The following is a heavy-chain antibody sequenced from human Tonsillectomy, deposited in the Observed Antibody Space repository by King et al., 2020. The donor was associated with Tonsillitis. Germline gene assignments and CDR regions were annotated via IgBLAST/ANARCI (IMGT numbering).Heavy chain of an antibody. CDR1: GYTFTSYD. J-gene: IGHJ6*02. V-gene: IGHV1-8*01. CDR3: ARVSLTYCSGTSCYAYYYSGMDV. Sequence: QLVQSGAEVKKPGASVKVYCKASGYTFTSYDVNWVRQATGQGLEWMGWMNPNSGNTGYAQKFQGRVTMTRNTSISTAYMELSSLRSEDAAVYYCARVSLTYCSGTSCYAYYYSGMDVWGQGTTVTVSS. CDR2: MNPNSGNT. D-gene: IGHD2-2*01.